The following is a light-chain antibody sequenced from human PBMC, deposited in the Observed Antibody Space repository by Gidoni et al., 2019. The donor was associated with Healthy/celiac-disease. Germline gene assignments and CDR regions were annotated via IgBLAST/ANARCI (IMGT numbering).Light chain of an antibody. V-gene: IGKV3-15*01. J-gene: IGKJ4*02. CDR2: GAS. CDR1: QSVSSY. CDR3: QQYNIWPLT. Sequence: EIAITLSPASFSVSPGERATLSCWASQSVSSYLAWYQQKPGQAPRLLIYGASTRATGIPARFSGSGSGTEFTLTISSLQSEDFAVYYCQQYNIWPLTFGGGTKVEIK.